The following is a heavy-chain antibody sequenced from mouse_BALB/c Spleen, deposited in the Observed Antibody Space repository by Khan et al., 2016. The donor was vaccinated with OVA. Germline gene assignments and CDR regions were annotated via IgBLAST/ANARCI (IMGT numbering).Heavy chain of an antibody. CDR1: GYSITSGYY. CDR3: ASKSCGKGAY. D-gene: IGHD1-1*02. V-gene: IGHV3-6*02. CDR2: ISYDGSN. J-gene: IGHJ3*01. Sequence: EVQLQESGPGLVKPSQSLSLTCSVTGYSITSGYYWSWIRQFPGNRLEWMGYISYDGSNNYNPSLKNRISITRDTSKKQFFLKLNSVTTEDTATYYCASKSCGKGAYWGQGTLVTVSA.